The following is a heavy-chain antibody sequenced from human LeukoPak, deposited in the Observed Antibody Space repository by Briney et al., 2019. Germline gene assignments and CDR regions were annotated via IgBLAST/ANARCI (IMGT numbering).Heavy chain of an antibody. V-gene: IGHV1-2*02. CDR2: INPNSGGT. CDR3: AGDSDAAYNWNYSPSGY. CDR1: GYTFTGYY. Sequence: ASVKVSCKASGYTFTGYYMHWVRQAPGQGLEWMGWINPNSGGTNYAQKFQGRVTMTRDTSISTAYMELSRLRSDDTAVYYCAGDSDAAYNWNYSPSGYWGQGTLVTVSS. D-gene: IGHD1-7*01. J-gene: IGHJ4*02.